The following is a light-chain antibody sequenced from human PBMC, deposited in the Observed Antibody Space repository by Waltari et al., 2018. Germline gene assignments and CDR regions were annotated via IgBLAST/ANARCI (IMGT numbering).Light chain of an antibody. J-gene: IGLJ3*02. V-gene: IGLV1-40*01. Sequence: QSVLTQPPSVSGAPGQTVTLPSTGSGSNIGAGPDVPWYQQLPRAAPKLLIYGSTSRPLGVPARFFGSTSGTSASLAITGLQAEDEADYYCQSYDTSLSVVFGGGTKLTVL. CDR2: GST. CDR1: GSNIGAGPD. CDR3: QSYDTSLSVV.